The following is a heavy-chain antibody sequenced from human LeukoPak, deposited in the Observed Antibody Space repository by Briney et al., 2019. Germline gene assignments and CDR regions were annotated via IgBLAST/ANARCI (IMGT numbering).Heavy chain of an antibody. CDR2: IIPILGIA. CDR1: GGTFSSYT. CDR3: ARDRLGYCSSTSCYLDLYYFDY. D-gene: IGHD2-2*01. Sequence: SVKVSCKASGGTFSSYTISWVRQAPGQGLEWMGRIIPILGIANYAQKFQGRVTITADKSTSTDYMELSSLRSEDTAVYYCARDRLGYCSSTSCYLDLYYFDYWGQGTLVTVSS. V-gene: IGHV1-69*04. J-gene: IGHJ4*02.